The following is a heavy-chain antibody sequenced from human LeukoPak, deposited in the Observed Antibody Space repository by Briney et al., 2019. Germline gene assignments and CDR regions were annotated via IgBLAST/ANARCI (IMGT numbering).Heavy chain of an antibody. CDR3: ARSLRFLEWLTYYFDY. J-gene: IGHJ4*02. D-gene: IGHD3-3*01. Sequence: SETLSLTCTVSGGSISSGDYYWGWIRQPPGKGLEWIGSIYYSGSTYYNPSLKSRVTISVDTSRNQFSLKLSSVTAADTAVYYCARSLRFLEWLTYYFDYWGQGTLVTVSS. CDR2: IYYSGST. V-gene: IGHV4-39*01. CDR1: GGSISSGDYY.